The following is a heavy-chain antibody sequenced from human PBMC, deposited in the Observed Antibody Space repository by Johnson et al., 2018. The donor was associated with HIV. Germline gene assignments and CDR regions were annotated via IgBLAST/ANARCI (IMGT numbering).Heavy chain of an antibody. CDR3: AKGRSYDFWSGRYALDI. D-gene: IGHD3-3*01. CDR1: GFTVSSNY. V-gene: IGHV3-23*01. J-gene: IGHJ3*02. Sequence: VQLMESGGGLIQPGGSLRLSCAASGFTVSSNYMSWVRQAPGKGLEWVSTISGSGGSTYYADSVKGRFTISRDNSKNTLYLQMNSLRAEDTAVYYCAKGRSYDFWSGRYALDIWGKGTMVTVSS. CDR2: ISGSGGST.